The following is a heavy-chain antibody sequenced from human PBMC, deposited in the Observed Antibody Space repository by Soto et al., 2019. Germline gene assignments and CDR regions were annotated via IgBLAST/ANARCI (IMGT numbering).Heavy chain of an antibody. Sequence: EVRLVESGGTLVQPGRSLRLSCAGSGFMFGDYAMHSVRQAPGKGLEWVSGISWSSSSTAYADSVKGRFIISRDDAKNSQYMQMNSLRPEDTAFYYCVRANKRSLSGSFGGTNPYYFAHWGRGALVSVSS. D-gene: IGHD1-26*01. CDR3: VRANKRSLSGSFGGTNPYYFAH. CDR2: ISWSSSST. V-gene: IGHV3-9*01. J-gene: IGHJ4*02. CDR1: GFMFGDYA.